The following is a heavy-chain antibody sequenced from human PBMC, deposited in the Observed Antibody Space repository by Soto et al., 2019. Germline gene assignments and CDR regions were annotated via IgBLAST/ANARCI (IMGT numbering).Heavy chain of an antibody. Sequence: EVQLVESGGGLVQPGGSLRLCCAASGFTFSSYEMNWVRQAPGKGLEWVSYISASGSSIYYADSVKGRFTISRDNAKKSLYLQMNGLRAEDTAVYYCARESDYDTFDYWGQGTLVTVSS. CDR1: GFTFSSYE. J-gene: IGHJ4*02. CDR3: ARESDYDTFDY. D-gene: IGHD3-9*01. CDR2: ISASGSSI. V-gene: IGHV3-48*03.